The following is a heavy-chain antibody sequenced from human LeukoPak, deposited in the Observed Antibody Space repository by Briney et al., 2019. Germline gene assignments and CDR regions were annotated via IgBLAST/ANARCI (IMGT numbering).Heavy chain of an antibody. D-gene: IGHD6-13*01. J-gene: IGHJ5*02. V-gene: IGHV1-2*02. CDR3: ARVARRIAAAGTGWFDP. CDR1: GYTFTVYY. Sequence: GASVKVSCKASGYTFTVYYMHWVRQAPGQGLEWMGWINPNSGGTNYAQKFQGRVTMTRDTSISTAYMGLSRLRSDDTAVYYCARVARRIAAAGTGWFDPWGQGTLVTVSS. CDR2: INPNSGGT.